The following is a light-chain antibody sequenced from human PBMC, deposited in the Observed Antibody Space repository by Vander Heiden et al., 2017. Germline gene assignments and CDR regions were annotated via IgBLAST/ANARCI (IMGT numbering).Light chain of an antibody. J-gene: IGLJ2*01. CDR2: KDF. CDR3: QSSDNTDTYLI. V-gene: IGLV3-25*03. Sequence: LTQPPSASVSPGQTVNITCRGDTLPKQYAFWYQQKAGQAPVVIIFKDFERPSGIPERFSASTSGTTVTLTINGVKPEDEADYYCQSSDNTDTYLIFGGGTKLTVL. CDR1: TLPKQY.